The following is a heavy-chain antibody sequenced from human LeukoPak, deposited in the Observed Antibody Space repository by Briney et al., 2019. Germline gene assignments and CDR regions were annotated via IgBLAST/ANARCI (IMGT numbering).Heavy chain of an antibody. CDR1: GFTFSSYA. CDR3: ARDRRSWPFEY. Sequence: PGGSLRLSCAASGFTFSSYAMSWVRQAPGKGLEWVAGISYDGSKRFYADSVRGRFTISRDNSKNTLYVQMNSLRPEDTAVYYCARDRRSWPFEYWGQGTLVTVSS. J-gene: IGHJ4*02. D-gene: IGHD6-13*01. CDR2: ISYDGSKR. V-gene: IGHV3-30*04.